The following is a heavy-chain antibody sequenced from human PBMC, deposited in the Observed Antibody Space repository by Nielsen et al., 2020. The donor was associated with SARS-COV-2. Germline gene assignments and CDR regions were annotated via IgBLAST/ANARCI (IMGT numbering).Heavy chain of an antibody. J-gene: IGHJ5*02. CDR3: ARGDYGDYQGFDP. V-gene: IGHV1-18*04. Sequence: ASVKVSCKASGYTFSSNGISWVRLAPGQGLEWVGWISPYNGNTNYARKLQGRVTMTTDTSTSTAYMELRSLRSDDTAVYYCARGDYGDYQGFDPWGQGTLVTVSS. CDR2: ISPYNGNT. D-gene: IGHD4-17*01. CDR1: GYTFSSNG.